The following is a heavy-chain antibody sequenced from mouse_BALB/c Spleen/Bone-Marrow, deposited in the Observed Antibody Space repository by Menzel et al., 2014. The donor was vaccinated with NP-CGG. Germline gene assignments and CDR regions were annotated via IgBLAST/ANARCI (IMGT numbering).Heavy chain of an antibody. V-gene: IGHV1-14*01. D-gene: IGHD4-1*01. J-gene: IGHJ2*01. CDR3: ARWGGTPYFDY. CDR2: ITPYNDDT. Sequence: EVKVVDSGPELVKPGASVKMSCKASGYTFTSYLIHWVKQKPGQGLEWIGYITPYNDDTKYNEKFKGKATLTSDESSSTAYMELSSLTSEDSAVYYCARWGGTPYFDYWGQGTTLTVSS. CDR1: GYTFTSYL.